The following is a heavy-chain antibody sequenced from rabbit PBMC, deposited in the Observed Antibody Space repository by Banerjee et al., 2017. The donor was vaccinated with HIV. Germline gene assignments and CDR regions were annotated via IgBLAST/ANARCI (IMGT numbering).Heavy chain of an antibody. CDR2: ISAGSSGTT. J-gene: IGHJ4*01. V-gene: IGHV1S45*01. D-gene: IGHD4-1*01. CDR1: GFDFSSTYY. CDR3: ARDLAGAIGWNFNL. Sequence: QEQLEESGGDLVQPEGSLTLTCKASGFDFSSTYYMCWVRQAPGKGLEWIGCISAGSSGTTYYASWAKGRFTISKTSSTTVTLQMTSLTAADTATYFCARDLAGAIGWNFNLWGQGTLVTVS.